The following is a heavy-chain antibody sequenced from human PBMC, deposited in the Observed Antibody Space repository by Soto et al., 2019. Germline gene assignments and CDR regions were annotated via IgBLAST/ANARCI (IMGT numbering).Heavy chain of an antibody. V-gene: IGHV4-4*07. D-gene: IGHD6-19*01. CDR2: IYPTGST. CDR1: GGSIRGYD. J-gene: IGHJ4*02. Sequence: LSLTCTVSGGSIRGYDWSWIRQPAGKGLEWLGRIYPTGSTNYNPSLKGRVTMSVDTSKNQFSLKLTSVTAADTAMYYCARRSGHDSSGWYYFDYWGQGTLVTVSS. CDR3: ARRSGHDSSGWYYFDY.